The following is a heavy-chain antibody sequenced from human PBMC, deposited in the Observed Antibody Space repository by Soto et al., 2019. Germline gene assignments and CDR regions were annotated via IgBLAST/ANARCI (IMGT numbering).Heavy chain of an antibody. CDR1: GGSIRSGGYS. CDR2: IYHSGST. V-gene: IGHV4-30-2*01. J-gene: IGHJ4*02. Sequence: SETLSLTCGVSGGSIRSGGYSWSWIRQPPGKGLEWIGYIYHSGSTYYNPSLKSRVTISVDRSKNQFSLKLSSVTAADTAVYYCARDPGRWGQGTLVTVSS. CDR3: ARDPGR.